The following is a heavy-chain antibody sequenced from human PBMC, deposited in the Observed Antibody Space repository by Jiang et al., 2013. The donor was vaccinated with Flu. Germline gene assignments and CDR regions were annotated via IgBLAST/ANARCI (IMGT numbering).Heavy chain of an antibody. CDR2: INTNTGNP. V-gene: IGHV7-4-1*02. CDR1: GYTFTSYA. CDR3: ANTYYDFWSGYYYYFDY. D-gene: IGHD3-3*01. J-gene: IGHJ4*02. Sequence: SVKVSCKASGYTFTSYAMNWVRQAPGQGLEWMGWINTNTGNPTYAQGFTGRFVFSLDTSVSTAYLQISSLKAEDTAVYYCANTYYDFWSGYYYYFDYWGQGTLVTVSS.